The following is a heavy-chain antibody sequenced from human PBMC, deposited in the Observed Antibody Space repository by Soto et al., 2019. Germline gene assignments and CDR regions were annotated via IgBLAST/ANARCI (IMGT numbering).Heavy chain of an antibody. J-gene: IGHJ5*02. CDR1: GYTFNSHA. D-gene: IGHD3-10*02. Sequence: GASVKVSCKASGYTFNSHAIHWVRQAPGQRPEWLGWINAGNGNTYYSEKFEGRVTFTRDTAATTVNMELTGLTSEDTAIYYCGRDQSGIGYYVDWFDPWGQGTLVTVSS. CDR2: INAGNGNT. CDR3: GRDQSGIGYYVDWFDP. V-gene: IGHV1-3*01.